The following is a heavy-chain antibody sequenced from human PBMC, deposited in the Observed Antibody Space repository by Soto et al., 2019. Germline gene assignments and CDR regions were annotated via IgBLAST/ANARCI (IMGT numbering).Heavy chain of an antibody. V-gene: IGHV1-18*01. J-gene: IGHJ4*02. CDR2: ISAYNGNT. CDR3: ARDWYYDSSGYYYVSFDY. Sequence: GASVKVSCKASGYTFTSYGISWVRQAPGQGLEWMGWISAYNGNTNYAQKLQGRVTMTTDTSTSTAYMELRSLRSDDTAVYYCARDWYYDSSGYYYVSFDYWGQGTLVTVS. D-gene: IGHD3-22*01. CDR1: GYTFTSYG.